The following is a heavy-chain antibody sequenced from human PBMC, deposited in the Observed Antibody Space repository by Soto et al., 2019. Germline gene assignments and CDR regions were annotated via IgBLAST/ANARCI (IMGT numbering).Heavy chain of an antibody. CDR2: IIPILGIA. V-gene: IGHV1-69*02. CDR1: GGTFSSYT. CDR3: ARGGGAAAGPPHY. D-gene: IGHD6-13*01. J-gene: IGHJ4*02. Sequence: QVQLVQSGAEVKKPGSSVKVSCKASGGTFSSYTISWVRQAPGQGLEWMGRIIPILGIANYAQKFQGRVTITADKSTRTAYRELSSLRSEETAVYYCARGGGAAAGPPHYWGQGTLVTVSS.